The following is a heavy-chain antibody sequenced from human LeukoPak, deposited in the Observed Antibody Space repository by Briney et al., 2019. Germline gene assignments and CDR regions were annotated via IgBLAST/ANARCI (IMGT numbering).Heavy chain of an antibody. CDR2: IYTSGST. J-gene: IGHJ5*02. D-gene: IGHD5-18*01. Sequence: SETLSLTCTVSGGFISSYYWSWIRQPAGKGLEWIGRIYTSGSTNYNPSLKSRVTMSVDTSKNQFSLKLSSVTAADTAVYYCARDYRGYSYGPNWFDPWGQGTLVTVSS. V-gene: IGHV4-4*07. CDR3: ARDYRGYSYGPNWFDP. CDR1: GGFISSYY.